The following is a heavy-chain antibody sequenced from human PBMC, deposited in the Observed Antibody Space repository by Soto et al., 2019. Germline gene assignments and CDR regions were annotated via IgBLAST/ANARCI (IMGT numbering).Heavy chain of an antibody. D-gene: IGHD2-2*01. CDR3: ARALWVYSSIRFAFVS. J-gene: IGHJ4*02. Sequence: EVQLLQSGGGLVQPGGSLRLSCAASGFKFSNFAMRWIRQAPGTGLEWVSGINGGGGHTDYADSVKGRFTISGDISTYTLPRLVSSPPGEAPAVNYWARALWVYSSIRFAFVSWGQGSVVTVSS. CDR2: INGGGGHT. CDR1: GFKFSNFA. V-gene: IGHV3-23*01.